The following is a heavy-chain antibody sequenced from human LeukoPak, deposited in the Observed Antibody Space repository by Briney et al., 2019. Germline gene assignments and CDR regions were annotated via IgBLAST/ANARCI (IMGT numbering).Heavy chain of an antibody. CDR3: GTLSTGTVDY. CDR2: IFPIFGTA. Sequence: SVKVSCKASGGTFSSYAISWVRQAPGQGLEWMGGIFPIFGTANYAQKFQGRVTITADESTSTAYMELSSLRSEDTAVYYCGTLSTGTVDYWGQGTLVTVSS. CDR1: GGTFSSYA. D-gene: IGHD3-10*01. V-gene: IGHV1-69*01. J-gene: IGHJ4*02.